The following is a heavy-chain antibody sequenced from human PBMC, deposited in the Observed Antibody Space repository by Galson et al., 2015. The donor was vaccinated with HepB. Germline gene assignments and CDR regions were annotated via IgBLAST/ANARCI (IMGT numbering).Heavy chain of an antibody. V-gene: IGHV3-23*01. CDR1: GFTFSSYA. D-gene: IGHD6-6*01. J-gene: IGHJ3*02. CDR3: AKGGYSSSRPPRENDAFDI. Sequence: SLRLSCAASGFTFSSYAMSWVRQAPGKGLEWVSAISGSGGSTYYADSVKGRFTISRDNSKNTLYLQMNSLRAEDTAVYYCAKGGYSSSRPPRENDAFDIWGQGTMVTVSS. CDR2: ISGSGGST.